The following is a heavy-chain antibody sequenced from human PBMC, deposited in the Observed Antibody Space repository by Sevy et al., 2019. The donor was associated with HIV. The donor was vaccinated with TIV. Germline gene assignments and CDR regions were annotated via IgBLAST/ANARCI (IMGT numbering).Heavy chain of an antibody. Sequence: GGSLRLSCAASGFTFSSYAMSWVRQAPGKGLEWVSAISGSGGSTYYADSVKGRFTISRDNSKNKLYLQMNSLRAEDTAVYYCAAGGWGSDAFDIWGQGTMVTVSS. CDR1: GFTFSSYA. CDR2: ISGSGGST. J-gene: IGHJ3*02. D-gene: IGHD6-19*01. CDR3: AAGGWGSDAFDI. V-gene: IGHV3-23*01.